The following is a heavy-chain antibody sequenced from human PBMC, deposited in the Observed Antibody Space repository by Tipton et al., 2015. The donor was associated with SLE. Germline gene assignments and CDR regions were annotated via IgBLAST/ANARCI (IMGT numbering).Heavy chain of an antibody. Sequence: RSLRLSCAASGFTFSSYGMHWVRQAPGKGLEWVAVISYDGSNKYYADSVKGRFTISRDNSKNTLYLQMNSLRAEDTAVYYCARDRGRGGHIVVVRHGGYGMDVWGQGTTVTVSS. J-gene: IGHJ6*02. CDR3: ARDRGRGGHIVVVRHGGYGMDV. D-gene: IGHD2-21*01. CDR1: GFTFSSYG. V-gene: IGHV3-30*03. CDR2: ISYDGSNK.